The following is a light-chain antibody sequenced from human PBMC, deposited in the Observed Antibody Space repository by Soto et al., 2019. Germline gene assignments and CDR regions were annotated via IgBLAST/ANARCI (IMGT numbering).Light chain of an antibody. CDR2: AAS. CDR3: LQDDSYIQS. J-gene: IGKJ1*01. V-gene: IGKV1-6*01. CDR1: QGIRSD. Sequence: AIQMTQSPSSLSASVGDTVTITCRASQGIRSDLSWYQQKPGTAPKLLIYAASTLHNGVSSRFSGSGSGTDFTLTISSLLPEDFATYYCLQDDSYIQSFGQGTKVEVK.